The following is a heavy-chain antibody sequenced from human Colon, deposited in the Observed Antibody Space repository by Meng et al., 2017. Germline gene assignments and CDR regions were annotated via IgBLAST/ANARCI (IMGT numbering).Heavy chain of an antibody. CDR2: IKYDDGVK. V-gene: IGHV3-7*01. Sequence: GESLKISCAVPGFDFSGNWMSWVRQAPGKGLEWVAGIKYDDGVKGYVDSVRGRFTISRDNTKNSLYLQLNSLRAEDTAVYYCATTNALTYWGPGTLVTVSS. CDR1: GFDFSGNW. J-gene: IGHJ1*01. D-gene: IGHD2-21*01. CDR3: ATTNALTY.